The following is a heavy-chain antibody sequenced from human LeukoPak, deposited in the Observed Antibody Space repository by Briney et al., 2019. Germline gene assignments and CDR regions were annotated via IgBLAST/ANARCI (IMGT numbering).Heavy chain of an antibody. J-gene: IGHJ6*02. CDR3: AKDATNFAYSNYYYGMDV. V-gene: IGHV3-23*01. CDR1: GFTFSSYA. D-gene: IGHD2-15*01. Sequence: PGGSLRPSCAASGFTFSSYAMSWVRQAPGKGLEWVSAISSSGGSTYYADSVKGRFTISRDNSKNTLYLQMNSLRAEDTAVYYCAKDATNFAYSNYYYGMDVWGQGTTVTVSS. CDR2: ISSSGGST.